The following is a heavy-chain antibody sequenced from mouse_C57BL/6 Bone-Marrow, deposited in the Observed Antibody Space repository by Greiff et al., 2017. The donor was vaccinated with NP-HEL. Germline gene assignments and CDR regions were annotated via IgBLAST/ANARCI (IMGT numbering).Heavy chain of an antibody. J-gene: IGHJ3*01. CDR3: AREKWLLPAWFAY. V-gene: IGHV1-19*01. D-gene: IGHD2-3*01. CDR2: INPYNGGT. Sequence: DVKLQESGPVLVKPGASVKMSCKASGYTFTDYYMNWVKQSHGKSLEWIGVINPYNGGTSYNQKFKGKATLTVDKSSSTAYMELNSLTSEDSAVYYCAREKWLLPAWFAYWGQGTLVTVSA. CDR1: GYTFTDYY.